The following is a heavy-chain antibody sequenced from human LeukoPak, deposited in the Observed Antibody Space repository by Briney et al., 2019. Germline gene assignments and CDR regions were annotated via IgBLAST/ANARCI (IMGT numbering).Heavy chain of an antibody. CDR2: IIPIFGTA. Sequence: ASVKVSCKASGYTFTGYYMHWVRQAPGQGLEWMGGIIPIFGTANYAQKFQGRVTITADKSTSTAYMELSSLRSEDTAVYYYARNLDTARYYYYYYMDVWGKGTTVTVSS. V-gene: IGHV1-69*06. D-gene: IGHD5-18*01. CDR3: ARNLDTARYYYYYYMDV. CDR1: GYTFTGYY. J-gene: IGHJ6*03.